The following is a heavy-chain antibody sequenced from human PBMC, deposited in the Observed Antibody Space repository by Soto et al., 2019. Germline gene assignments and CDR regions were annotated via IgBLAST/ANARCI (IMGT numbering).Heavy chain of an antibody. V-gene: IGHV3-9*01. Sequence: GGSLRLSCAASGFTFDDYAMHWVRQAPGKGLEWVSGISWNSGSIGYADSVKGRFTISRDNAKNSLYLQMNSLRAEDTALYYCAKVHTGSSSSLHFDYWGQGTLVTVSS. J-gene: IGHJ4*02. CDR1: GFTFDDYA. CDR3: AKVHTGSSSSLHFDY. CDR2: ISWNSGSI. D-gene: IGHD6-6*01.